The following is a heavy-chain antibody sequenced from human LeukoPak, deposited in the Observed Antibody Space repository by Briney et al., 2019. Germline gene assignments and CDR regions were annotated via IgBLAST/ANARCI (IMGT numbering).Heavy chain of an antibody. V-gene: IGHV1-18*01. CDR1: GYTFTSYG. Sequence: ASVKVSCKASGYTFTSYGISWVRQAPGQGLERMGWISAYNGNTNYAQKLQGRVTMTTDTSTSTAYMELSSLRSEDTAVYYCARAVSDDAFDIWGQGTMVTVSS. J-gene: IGHJ3*02. CDR3: ARAVSDDAFDI. D-gene: IGHD4-11*01. CDR2: ISAYNGNT.